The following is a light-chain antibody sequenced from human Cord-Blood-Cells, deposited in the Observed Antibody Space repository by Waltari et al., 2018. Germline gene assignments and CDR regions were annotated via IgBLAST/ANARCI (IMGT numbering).Light chain of an antibody. CDR3: KQGYSTAWT. Sequence: DIQMTQSPSSLSATVGDRVTITCRASQSISSYLNWYQQKPGKAPKLLIYAASSLQSGVQSSFRSNECETDSALAMSGLQPEDYATCYGKQGYSTAWTIGQGTKVEIK. CDR1: QSISSY. CDR2: AAS. V-gene: IGKV1-39*01. J-gene: IGKJ1*01.